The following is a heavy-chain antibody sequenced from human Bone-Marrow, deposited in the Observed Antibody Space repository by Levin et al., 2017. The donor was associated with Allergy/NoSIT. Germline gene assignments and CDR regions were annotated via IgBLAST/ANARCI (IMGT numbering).Heavy chain of an antibody. D-gene: IGHD2/OR15-2a*01. CDR2: ISWNSVAI. V-gene: IGHV3-9*01. CDR3: EEGPQYLPDY. Sequence: GGSLRLSCAASGFAFRDSAMHWVRQAPGKGLEWVSGISWNSVAIGYADSVQVRFTISRDNARNSLYLQMNNLRTEDTGLYYCEEGPQYLPDYWGQGTLGTVSS. CDR1: GFAFRDSA. J-gene: IGHJ4*02.